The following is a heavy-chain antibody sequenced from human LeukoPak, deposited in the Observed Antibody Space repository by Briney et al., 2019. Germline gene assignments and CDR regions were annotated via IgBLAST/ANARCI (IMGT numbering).Heavy chain of an antibody. J-gene: IGHJ4*02. CDR2: IT. D-gene: IGHD1-1*01. V-gene: IGHV3-NL1*01. CDR3: AREQQGRRAAFDY. Sequence: QTGGSLRLSCAASGFSFSSYGMSWVRQAPGKGLEWISAITYYADSVKGRFTFSRDNSRNTLYLQMNSLRTEDTAVYYCAREQQGRRAAFDYWGQGTPVTVSS. CDR1: GFSFSSYG.